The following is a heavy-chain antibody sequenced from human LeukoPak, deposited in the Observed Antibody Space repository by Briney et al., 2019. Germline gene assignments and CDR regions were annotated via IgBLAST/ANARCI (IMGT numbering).Heavy chain of an antibody. CDR2: IYYSGST. Sequence: SETLSLTCTVSGGSISSSSYYWGWLRQPPGKGLEWIGSIYYSGSTYYNPSLKSRVTISVDTSKNQFSLKLSSVTAADTAVYYCARISSWYYFDYWGQGTLVTVSS. V-gene: IGHV4-39*07. CDR1: GGSISSSSYY. CDR3: ARISSWYYFDY. D-gene: IGHD6-13*01. J-gene: IGHJ4*02.